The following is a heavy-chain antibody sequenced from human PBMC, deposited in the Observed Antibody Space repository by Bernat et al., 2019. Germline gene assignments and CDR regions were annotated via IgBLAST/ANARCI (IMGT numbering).Heavy chain of an antibody. V-gene: IGHV4-59*08. D-gene: IGHD2-8*01. CDR2: IYYSGST. CDR1: GGSISSYY. Sequence: QVQLQESGPGLVKPSETLSLTCTVSGGSISSYYWSWIRQPPGKGLEWIGYIYYSGSTNYNPSLKSRVTISVDTSKNQFSLKLSSVTAADTALYYCARVPRGVYFDYWGQGTLVTVSS. CDR3: ARVPRGVYFDY. J-gene: IGHJ4*02.